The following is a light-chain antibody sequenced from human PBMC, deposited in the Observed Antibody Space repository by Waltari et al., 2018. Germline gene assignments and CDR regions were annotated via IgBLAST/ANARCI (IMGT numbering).Light chain of an antibody. V-gene: IGKV3-11*01. Sequence: EVVLTQSPGTLSLSPRERATLSCRASQIFRNTLAWYQWKPGQAPRLLIYGASNRATGIPGRISGSGSGTDFTLTISSLEPEDSAVYYCQQGNIWPPIIFGGGTKVVIK. J-gene: IGKJ4*01. CDR1: QIFRNT. CDR3: QQGNIWPPII. CDR2: GAS.